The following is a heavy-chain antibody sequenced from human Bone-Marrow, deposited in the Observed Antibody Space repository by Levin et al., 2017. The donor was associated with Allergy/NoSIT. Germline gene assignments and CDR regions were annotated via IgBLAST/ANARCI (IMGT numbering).Heavy chain of an antibody. V-gene: IGHV3-30*03. J-gene: IGHJ6*03. D-gene: IGHD5-12*01. Sequence: GESLKISCVASGFTFRNYGMHWVRQAPGKGLESVAVISYDGDTKFYADSVEGRFTIFRDNSKNTLYLQMNRLRTDDTAVYYCARSGGYGDHLDYMGVWGKGTTVTVSS. CDR2: ISYDGDTK. CDR3: ARSGGYGDHLDYMGV. CDR1: GFTFRNYG.